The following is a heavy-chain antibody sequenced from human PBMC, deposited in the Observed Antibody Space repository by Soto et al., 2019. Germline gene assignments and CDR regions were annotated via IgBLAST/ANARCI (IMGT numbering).Heavy chain of an antibody. CDR2: INHSGSV. Sequence: QVQLQQWGAGLLKPSETLSLTCAVYGGSFNSYFWSWIRQPPGRGLGWIGEINHSGSVNYNPSLMSGRTMSVDTPSNQFSLKLNSTVAAATAVYYCAGGTGEGWYFDFWGRGTLVAVSS. CDR1: GGSFNSYF. J-gene: IGHJ2*01. CDR3: AGGTGEGWYFDF. V-gene: IGHV4-34*01. D-gene: IGHD1-26*01.